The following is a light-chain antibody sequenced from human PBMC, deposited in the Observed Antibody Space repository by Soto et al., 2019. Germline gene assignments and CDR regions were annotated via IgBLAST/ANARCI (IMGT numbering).Light chain of an antibody. V-gene: IGLV1-40*01. CDR3: AAWDDSLIGVL. J-gene: IGLJ2*01. CDR2: ANT. CDR1: SSNIGAGYD. Sequence: QSVLTQPPSVSGAPGQRVTISCTGSSSNIGAGYDVHWYQQLPGAAPKLLIYANTNRPSGVPDRFSGSKSGTSASLAISGLQSEDEADYYCAAWDDSLIGVLFGGGTKLTVL.